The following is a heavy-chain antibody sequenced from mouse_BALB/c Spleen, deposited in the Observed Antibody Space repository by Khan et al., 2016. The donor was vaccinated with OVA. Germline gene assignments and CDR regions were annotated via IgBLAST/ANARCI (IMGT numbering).Heavy chain of an antibody. D-gene: IGHD2-3*01. CDR2: VYPFNDDT. J-gene: IGHJ3*01. CDR1: GYTFTSYV. Sequence: EVQLQQSGPELVKPGASVKMSCKASGYTFTSYVMHWVKQKPGLGLEWIGYVYPFNDDTKYNEKFKGKATLTSDKSSNTAYMELSSLTSEDSAVYSWAPVGGYYVACAYWGQGTLVTVSA. CDR3: APVGGYYVACAY. V-gene: IGHV1S136*01.